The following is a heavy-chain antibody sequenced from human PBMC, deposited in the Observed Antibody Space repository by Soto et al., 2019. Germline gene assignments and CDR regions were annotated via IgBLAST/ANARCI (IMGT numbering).Heavy chain of an antibody. CDR1: GYTFTTYV. J-gene: IGHJ4*02. Sequence: QVQLVQSGAEVKKPGASVKVSCKTSGYTFTTYVVHWVRQAPGQRLEWMAWINADNGITKSSQEFRDRGTVTRDTSASTGYREMSSLRSEDTAMYYCAREVVRGVQFDYWGQGTLVTVSS. CDR3: AREVVRGVQFDY. CDR2: INADNGIT. D-gene: IGHD3-10*01. V-gene: IGHV1-3*01.